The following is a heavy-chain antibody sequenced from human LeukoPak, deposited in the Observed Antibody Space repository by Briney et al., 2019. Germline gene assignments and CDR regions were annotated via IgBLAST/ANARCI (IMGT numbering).Heavy chain of an antibody. CDR1: GYSFTSYW. D-gene: IGHD1-1*01. CDR2: IYPADSDI. Sequence: GESLKISCKGSGYSFTSYWIAWVRQMPGKGLEWMGIIYPADSDIRYSPSFQGQVTISVDKSISTAYLQWSTLKASDTAIYYCAGRGTGATLAFDYWGQGTLVTVSS. CDR3: AGRGTGATLAFDY. V-gene: IGHV5-51*01. J-gene: IGHJ4*02.